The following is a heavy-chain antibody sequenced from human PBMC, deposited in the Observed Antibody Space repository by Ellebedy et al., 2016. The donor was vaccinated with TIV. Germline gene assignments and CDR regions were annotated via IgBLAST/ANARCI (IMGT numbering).Heavy chain of an antibody. Sequence: SLKISCAASGFKFGDYYMYWVRQAPGKGLEWVSGISKNSGSVGYADPVKGRFTISRDNAKNSLYLQMDSLGADDTAVYYCAREYYYKNGGPGNYWGQGILVTVSS. J-gene: IGHJ4*02. D-gene: IGHD3-22*01. V-gene: IGHV3-9*01. CDR3: AREYYYKNGGPGNY. CDR2: ISKNSGSV. CDR1: GFKFGDYY.